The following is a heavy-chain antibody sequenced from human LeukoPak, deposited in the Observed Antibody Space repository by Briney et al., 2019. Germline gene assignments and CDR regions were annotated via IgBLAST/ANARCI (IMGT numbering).Heavy chain of an antibody. D-gene: IGHD4-23*01. Sequence: SETLSLTCAVSGGSFSGYYWNWIRQPPGKGLEWIGEINHSGSTNYNPSLKSRVTISVDTSKNQFSLRLRSVTAADTAVYYCERDPTTVVTLPYYFDDWGQGTLVTVSS. V-gene: IGHV4-34*01. J-gene: IGHJ4*02. CDR2: INHSGST. CDR3: ERDPTTVVTLPYYFDD. CDR1: GGSFSGYY.